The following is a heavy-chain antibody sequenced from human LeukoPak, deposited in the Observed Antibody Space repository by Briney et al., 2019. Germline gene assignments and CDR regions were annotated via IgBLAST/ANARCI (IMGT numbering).Heavy chain of an antibody. CDR2: MNPNSGNT. CDR1: GYTFTSYD. J-gene: IGHJ4*02. Sequence: ASVKVSCKASGYTFTSYDINWVRQATGQGLEWMGWMNPNSGNTGYAQKFQGRVTMTRNTSISTAYMELSSLRSEDTAVYYCARGLYGSGWPDYWGQGTLVTVSS. CDR3: ARGLYGSGWPDY. D-gene: IGHD6-19*01. V-gene: IGHV1-8*01.